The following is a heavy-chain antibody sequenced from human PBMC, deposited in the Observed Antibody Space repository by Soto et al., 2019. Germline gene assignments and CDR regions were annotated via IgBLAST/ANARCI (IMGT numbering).Heavy chain of an antibody. CDR1: GGSISSSNW. CDR2: IYHSGST. J-gene: IGHJ4*02. CDR3: ARTDVLRYFDLDY. V-gene: IGHV4-4*02. D-gene: IGHD3-9*01. Sequence: SETLSLTCAVSGGSISSSNWWSWVRQPPGKGLEWIGEIYHSGSTNYNPSLKSRVTISVDTSKNQFSLKLSSVTAADTAVYYCARTDVLRYFDLDYWGQGTLVTVSS.